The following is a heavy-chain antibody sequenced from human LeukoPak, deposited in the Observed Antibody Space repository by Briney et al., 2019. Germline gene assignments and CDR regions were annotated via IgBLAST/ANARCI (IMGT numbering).Heavy chain of an antibody. CDR1: GGSFSGYY. Sequence: SETLSLTCAVYGGSFSGYYWSWIRQPPGKGLEWIGEINHSGSTNYNPSLRSRLTISVDKSKNSFSLSLTSVTAADTAFYYCARSAAVTGQFDFWGPGTLVTVSS. D-gene: IGHD6-19*01. J-gene: IGHJ4*02. CDR2: INHSGST. V-gene: IGHV4-34*01. CDR3: ARSAAVTGQFDF.